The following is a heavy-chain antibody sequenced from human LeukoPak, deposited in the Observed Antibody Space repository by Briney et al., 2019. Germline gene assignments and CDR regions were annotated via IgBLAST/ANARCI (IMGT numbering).Heavy chain of an antibody. CDR1: GFTFSSYS. V-gene: IGHV3-48*01. CDR3: ARKFGY. CDR2: IHSSGNTI. J-gene: IGHJ4*02. Sequence: GGSLRLSCAASGFTFSSYSVNWVRQAPGKGLEWVSYIHSSGNTIYYADSVKGRFTISRDNANNPLYLQMNSLRAEDTAVYYCARKFGYWGQGTLVTVSS.